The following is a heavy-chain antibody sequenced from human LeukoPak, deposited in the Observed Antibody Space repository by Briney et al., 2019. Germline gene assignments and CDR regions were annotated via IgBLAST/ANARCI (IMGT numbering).Heavy chain of an antibody. Sequence: GESLKISCKGSGYSFTSYWIGWVRQMPGRGLEWMGIIYPGDSDTRYSPSFQGQVTISVDKSISTAFVQWRSLKASDTAMYYCARRDNYYGSGGYFADAFDIWGQGTMVTVSS. V-gene: IGHV5-51*01. J-gene: IGHJ3*02. D-gene: IGHD3-10*01. CDR2: IYPGDSDT. CDR1: GYSFTSYW. CDR3: ARRDNYYGSGGYFADAFDI.